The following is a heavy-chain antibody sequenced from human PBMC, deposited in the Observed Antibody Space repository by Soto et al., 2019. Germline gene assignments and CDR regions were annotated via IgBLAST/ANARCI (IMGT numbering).Heavy chain of an antibody. Sequence: SETLSLTCTVSAASFSKYYWTWIRQPPGKGLEWIGYIYFNGNTNYNPSLKMRVTISVDTSKKQISLDLTSVTDADTAVYFCASVTFGGVVLAHWGQGTLVTVSS. D-gene: IGHD3-16*01. CDR1: AASFSKYY. J-gene: IGHJ4*02. CDR2: IYFNGNT. V-gene: IGHV4-59*13. CDR3: ASVTFGGVVLAH.